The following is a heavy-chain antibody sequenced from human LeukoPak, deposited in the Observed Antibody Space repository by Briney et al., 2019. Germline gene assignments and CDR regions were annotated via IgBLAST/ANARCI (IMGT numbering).Heavy chain of an antibody. J-gene: IGHJ2*01. CDR2: IYTSGDT. V-gene: IGHV4-4*07. CDR1: GDSISGYY. D-gene: IGHD1-7*01. Sequence: SETLSLTCTVSGDSISGYYWSWVRQPAGKGLEWIGRIYTSGDTNYSPSLKSRITLSLDTSKNQFSLKLSSVTAADTAVYYCAREVFSTELNWYFDLWGRGTLVTVSS. CDR3: AREVFSTELNWYFDL.